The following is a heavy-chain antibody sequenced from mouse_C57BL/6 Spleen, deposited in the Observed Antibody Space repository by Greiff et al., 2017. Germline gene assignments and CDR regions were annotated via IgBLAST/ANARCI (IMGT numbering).Heavy chain of an antibody. Sequence: VQLQESGAELMKPGASVKLSCKATGYTFTGSWIEWVKQRPGHGLEWIGVILPGSGSTNYNEKFKGKDTFTADTSSNTASMQLSSLADEDAAIYYCAREEVGRGGFAYWGQGTLVTVSA. J-gene: IGHJ3*01. CDR2: ILPGSGST. D-gene: IGHD4-1*01. CDR3: AREEVGRGGFAY. CDR1: GYTFTGSW. V-gene: IGHV1-9*01.